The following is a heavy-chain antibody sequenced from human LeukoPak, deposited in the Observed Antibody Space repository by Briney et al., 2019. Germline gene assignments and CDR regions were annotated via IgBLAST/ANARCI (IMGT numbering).Heavy chain of an antibody. J-gene: IGHJ6*02. CDR2: ISYDGSNK. CDR3: AKDREKWGNYYYYGMDV. V-gene: IGHV3-30*18. CDR1: GFTFSNYG. Sequence: GRSLRLSCAASGFTFSNYGMQWVRQAPGKGLEWVAVISYDGSNKYYADSVKGRFTISRDNSKNTLYLQMNSLRAEDTAVYYCAKDREKWGNYYYYGMDVWGQGTTVTVSS. D-gene: IGHD1-26*01.